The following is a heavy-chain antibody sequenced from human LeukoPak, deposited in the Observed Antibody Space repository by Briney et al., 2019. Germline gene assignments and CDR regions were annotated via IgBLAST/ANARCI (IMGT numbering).Heavy chain of an antibody. J-gene: IGHJ4*02. CDR2: IKQDGSEK. D-gene: IGHD6-19*01. Sequence: GGSLRLSCAASGFTFSSYWMSWVRQAPGKGLEWVANIKQDGSEKYYVDSVKGRFIISRDNAKNSLYLQMNSLRAEDTAVYFCAREGPYLGAAVAGTAALGSWGQGTLVTVSS. V-gene: IGHV3-7*01. CDR1: GFTFSSYW. CDR3: AREGPYLGAAVAGTAALGS.